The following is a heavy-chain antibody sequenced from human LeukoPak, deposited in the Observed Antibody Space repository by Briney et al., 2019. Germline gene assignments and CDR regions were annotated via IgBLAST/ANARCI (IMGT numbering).Heavy chain of an antibody. Sequence: GGSLRLSCAASGLTFSSYSMTWVRQAPGKGLEWVSSISSSSSYIYYADSVKGRFTISRDNAKNSLYLQMNSLRAEDTAVYYCARGGSSWPKGWFDPWGQGTLVTVSS. CDR1: GLTFSSYS. CDR2: ISSSSSYI. V-gene: IGHV3-21*01. CDR3: ARGGSSWPKGWFDP. J-gene: IGHJ5*02. D-gene: IGHD6-13*01.